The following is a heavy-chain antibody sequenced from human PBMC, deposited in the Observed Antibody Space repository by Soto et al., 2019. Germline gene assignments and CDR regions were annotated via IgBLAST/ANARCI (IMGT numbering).Heavy chain of an antibody. J-gene: IGHJ4*02. V-gene: IGHV4-59*12. Sequence: SETLSLTCTVSGGSISSYYWSWIRQPPGKGLEWIGYIYYSGSTYYNPSLKSRVTISVDTSKNQFSLKLSSVTAADTAVYYCAREITGYCSGGSCHPAIDYWGQGTLVTVSS. D-gene: IGHD2-15*01. CDR2: IYYSGST. CDR1: GGSISSYY. CDR3: AREITGYCSGGSCHPAIDY.